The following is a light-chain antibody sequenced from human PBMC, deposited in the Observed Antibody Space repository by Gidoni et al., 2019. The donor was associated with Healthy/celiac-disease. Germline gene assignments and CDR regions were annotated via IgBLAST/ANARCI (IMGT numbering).Light chain of an antibody. Sequence: QSALTQPPSASGSPGQSVTIPCTGTSSDVGGYNYVSWYQPPPGKAPKLMIYEVSKRPPGVPDRFSGSKSGNTASLTVSGLQAEDEADYYCSSYAGSNNLVFGGGTKLTVL. CDR1: SSDVGGYNY. CDR3: SSYAGSNNLV. V-gene: IGLV2-8*01. J-gene: IGLJ3*02. CDR2: EVS.